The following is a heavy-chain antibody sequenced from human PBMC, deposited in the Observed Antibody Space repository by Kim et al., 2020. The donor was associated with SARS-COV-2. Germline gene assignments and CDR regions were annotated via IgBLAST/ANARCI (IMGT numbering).Heavy chain of an antibody. J-gene: IGHJ4*02. CDR1: GGSISSSSYY. Sequence: SETLSLTCTVSGGSISSSSYYWGWIRQPPGKGLEWIGSIYYSGSTYYNPSLKSRVTISVDTSKNQFSLKLSSVTAADTAVYYCARRGDFWSGSGEYYFDYWGQGTLVTVSS. D-gene: IGHD3-3*01. CDR3: ARRGDFWSGSGEYYFDY. V-gene: IGHV4-39*01. CDR2: IYYSGST.